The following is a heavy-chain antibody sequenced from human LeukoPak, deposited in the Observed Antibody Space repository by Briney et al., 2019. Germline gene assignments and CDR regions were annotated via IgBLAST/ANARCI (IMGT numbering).Heavy chain of an antibody. CDR3: ARLYCSGGNCYGAFDI. CDR1: GGSISSRSYY. Sequence: SETLSLTCTVSGGSISSRSYYWGWIRQPPGKGLEWIGSIHYSGSTYYNPPLKSRLTISVDTSKNQFFLKLSSVTAADTAVYYCARLYCSGGNCYGAFDIWGQGTMVTVSS. D-gene: IGHD2-15*01. CDR2: IHYSGST. V-gene: IGHV4-39*01. J-gene: IGHJ3*02.